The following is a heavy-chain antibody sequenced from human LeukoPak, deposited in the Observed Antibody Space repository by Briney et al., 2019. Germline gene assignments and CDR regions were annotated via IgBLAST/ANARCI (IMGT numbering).Heavy chain of an antibody. J-gene: IGHJ4*02. V-gene: IGHV3-15*01. Sequence: GGSLRLSCAASGFTFSNAWMSWVRQAPGKGLEWVGRIKSKTDGGTTDYAAPVKGRFTISRDDSKNTLYLQMNSLKTEDTAVYYCTTEYCSSTSCYPLFDYWGQGTLVTVSS. CDR2: IKSKTDGGTT. CDR1: GFTFSNAW. D-gene: IGHD2-2*01. CDR3: TTEYCSSTSCYPLFDY.